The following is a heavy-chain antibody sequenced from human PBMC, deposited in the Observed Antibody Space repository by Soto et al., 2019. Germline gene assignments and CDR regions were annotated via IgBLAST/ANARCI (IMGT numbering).Heavy chain of an antibody. CDR3: AKDWVGGSNKYYFEY. J-gene: IGHJ4*02. Sequence: PGGSLRLSCVASGFTFRDYGMHWVRQAPGKGLEWVAGISHHGLKEHYADSVKSRFTISRDNSKKTVYLQLNSLRGDDTAVYYCAKDWVGGSNKYYFEYWGQGTLVTVSS. CDR2: ISHHGLKE. D-gene: IGHD1-26*01. V-gene: IGHV3-30*18. CDR1: GFTFRDYG.